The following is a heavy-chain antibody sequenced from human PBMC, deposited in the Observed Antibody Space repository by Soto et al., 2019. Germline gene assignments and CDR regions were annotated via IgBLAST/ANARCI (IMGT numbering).Heavy chain of an antibody. Sequence: GGSLRLSCAASGFTFSSYSMNWVRQAPGKGLEWVSSISSSSSYIYYADSVKGRFTISRDNAKNSLYLQMNSLRAEDTAVYYCARGYCSSTSCDGGMDVWGQGTTATVSS. J-gene: IGHJ6*02. D-gene: IGHD2-2*01. CDR1: GFTFSSYS. V-gene: IGHV3-21*01. CDR3: ARGYCSSTSCDGGMDV. CDR2: ISSSSSYI.